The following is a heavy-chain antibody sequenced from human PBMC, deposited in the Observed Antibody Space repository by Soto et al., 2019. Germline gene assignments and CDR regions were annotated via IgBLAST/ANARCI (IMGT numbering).Heavy chain of an antibody. CDR3: AKGMGWELPYFDY. CDR2: ISYDGSNK. Sequence: QVQLVESGGGVVQPGRSLRLSCAASGFTFSSYGMHWVRQAPGKGPEWVAVISYDGSNKYYADSVKGRFTISRDNSKNTLYLQMNSLRAEDTAVYYCAKGMGWELPYFDYWGQGTLVTVSS. J-gene: IGHJ4*02. V-gene: IGHV3-30*18. CDR1: GFTFSSYG. D-gene: IGHD1-26*01.